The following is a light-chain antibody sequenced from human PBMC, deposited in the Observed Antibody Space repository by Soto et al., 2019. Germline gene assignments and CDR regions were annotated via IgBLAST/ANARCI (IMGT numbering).Light chain of an antibody. Sequence: QLVLTQSPSASASLGASVKLTCTLSSGHSSYAIAWHQQQPEKGPRYLMKLDSDGSHTKGDAIPDRFSGSSPGAERYLTISSLHSEDKADYYCQTWGTGIHVVFGGGTKLTVL. J-gene: IGLJ2*01. CDR2: LDSDGSH. V-gene: IGLV4-69*01. CDR3: QTWGTGIHVV. CDR1: SGHSSYA.